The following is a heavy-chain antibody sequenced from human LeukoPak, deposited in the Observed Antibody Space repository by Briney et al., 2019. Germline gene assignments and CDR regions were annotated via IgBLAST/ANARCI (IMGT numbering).Heavy chain of an antibody. D-gene: IGHD5-18*01. CDR3: ARVPVDTAMVINHGMDV. J-gene: IGHJ6*02. CDR1: GGSINSYY. CDR2: IYYSGST. Sequence: SETLSLTCTVSGGSINSYYWSWIRQPPGKGLEWIGYIYYSGSTNYNPSLKSRVTISVDTSKNQFSLKLSSVTAADTAVYYCARVPVDTAMVINHGMDVWGQGTTVTVSS. V-gene: IGHV4-59*01.